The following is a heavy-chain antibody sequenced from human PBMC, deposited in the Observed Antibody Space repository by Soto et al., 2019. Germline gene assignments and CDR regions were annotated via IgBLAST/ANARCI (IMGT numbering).Heavy chain of an antibody. Sequence: ASVKVSCKASGYTFTGYAMHWVRQAPGQRLEWMGWINAGNGNTKYSQKFQGRVTITRDTSASTAYMELSSLRSEDTAVYYCARAVAVAADLDYWGQGTLVTVS. V-gene: IGHV1-3*01. D-gene: IGHD6-19*01. J-gene: IGHJ4*02. CDR1: GYTFTGYA. CDR3: ARAVAVAADLDY. CDR2: INAGNGNT.